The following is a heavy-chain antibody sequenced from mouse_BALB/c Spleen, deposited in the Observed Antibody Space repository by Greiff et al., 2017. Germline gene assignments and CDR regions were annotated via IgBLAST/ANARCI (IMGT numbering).Heavy chain of an antibody. J-gene: IGHJ4*01. CDR3: GRGGSSEDYAMDY. CDR1: GFSFTSYD. Sequence: VQLVESGPGLVAPSQSLSITCTVSGFSFTSYDISWIRQPPGKGLEWLGVIWTGGGTNYNSAFMSRLSISKDNSKSQVFLKMNSLQTDDTAIYYCGRGGSSEDYAMDYWGQGTSVTVSS. CDR2: IWTGGGT. V-gene: IGHV2-9-2*01. D-gene: IGHD1-1*01.